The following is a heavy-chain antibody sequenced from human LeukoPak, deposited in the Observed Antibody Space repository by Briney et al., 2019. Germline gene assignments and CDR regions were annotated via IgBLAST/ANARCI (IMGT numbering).Heavy chain of an antibody. V-gene: IGHV1-8*01. CDR2: INPNCGNT. D-gene: IGHD3-3*01. CDR3: ARGSPRRNDFWSGYLADYYDYMYV. J-gene: IGHJ6*03. Sequence: ASVKVSCKASGYTLTSYHINWVRHATGKGLEGMGCINPNCGNTGYTQKFQRRVTMTRNTSISTAYMELSSLRSEDTAVYYCARGSPRRNDFWSGYLADYYDYMYVWGKGTTVTVSS. CDR1: GYTLTSYH.